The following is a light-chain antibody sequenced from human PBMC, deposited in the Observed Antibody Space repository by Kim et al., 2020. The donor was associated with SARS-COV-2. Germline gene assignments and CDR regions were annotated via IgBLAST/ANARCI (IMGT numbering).Light chain of an antibody. V-gene: IGLV1-44*01. CDR1: SSNIGSNT. CDR3: AAWDDSLNGYV. J-gene: IGLJ1*01. Sequence: ELTQPPSASGTPGHRVTISCSGSSSNIGSNTVNWYQQLPGTAPKLLIYSNNQRPSGVPDRFSGSKSGTSASLAISGLQSEDEADYYCAAWDDSLNGYVFGTGTKVTVL. CDR2: SNN.